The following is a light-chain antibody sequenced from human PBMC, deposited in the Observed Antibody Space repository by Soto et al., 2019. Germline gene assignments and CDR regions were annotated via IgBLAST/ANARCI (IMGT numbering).Light chain of an antibody. Sequence: ELVLTQSPATLSLSPGERATLSCRARQGVGSYLAWCQQKPGQAPRLLIYGASNRATGTPDRFSGSGSGTDFTLTISRLEPEDFAVYFCQQYDNLSWTFGQGTKVDIK. CDR3: QQYDNLSWT. J-gene: IGKJ1*01. CDR1: QGVGSY. V-gene: IGKV3-20*01. CDR2: GAS.